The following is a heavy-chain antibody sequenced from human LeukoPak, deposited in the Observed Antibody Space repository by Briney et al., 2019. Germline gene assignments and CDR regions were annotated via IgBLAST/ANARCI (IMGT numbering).Heavy chain of an antibody. D-gene: IGHD5-24*01. V-gene: IGHV4-34*01. CDR3: ARGGGDGSP. Sequence: SETLSLTCTVYGGSFSGYYWSWIRQPPGKGLEWIGEINHSGSTNYNPSLKSRVTISVDTSKNQFSLKLSSVTAADTAVYYCARGGGDGSPWGQGTLVTVSS. CDR2: INHSGST. CDR1: GGSFSGYY. J-gene: IGHJ5*02.